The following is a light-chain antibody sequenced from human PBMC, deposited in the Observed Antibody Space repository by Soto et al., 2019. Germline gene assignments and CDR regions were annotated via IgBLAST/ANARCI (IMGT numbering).Light chain of an antibody. J-gene: IGLJ1*01. CDR3: SSYTSSSRSV. CDR2: DVS. Sequence: QSALTQPASVSGSPGQSITISCTGTSSDVGGSNYVSWYQQQPGKAPKLMIYDVSNRPSGVSNRFSGSKSGNTASLTSSGRQAEDEADYYCSSYTSSSRSVFGTGTKLTVL. V-gene: IGLV2-14*01. CDR1: SSDVGGSNY.